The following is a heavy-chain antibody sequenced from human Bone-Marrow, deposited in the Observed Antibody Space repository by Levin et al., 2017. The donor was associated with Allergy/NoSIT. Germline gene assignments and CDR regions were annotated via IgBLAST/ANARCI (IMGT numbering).Heavy chain of an antibody. CDR1: GGSISSGSSY. CDR2: MYTTGST. J-gene: IGHJ5*02. Sequence: SETLSLTCSVSGGSISSGSSYWSWIRQPAGKGLEWIGRMYTTGSTDYNPSLKSRVTISLDTSKNQFSLKLTSVTAADTAVYYWARGYGDPLGLENWFEPWGQGTLVTVSS. D-gene: IGHD4-17*01. CDR3: ARGYGDPLGLENWFEP. V-gene: IGHV4-61*02.